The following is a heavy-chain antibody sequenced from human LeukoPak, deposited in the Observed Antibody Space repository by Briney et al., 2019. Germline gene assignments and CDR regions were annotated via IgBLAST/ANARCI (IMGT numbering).Heavy chain of an antibody. CDR2: INPSGGST. Sequence: ASVKVSCKASGYTFTSYYMHWVRQAPGQGLEWMGIINPSGGSTSYAQKFQGRVTMTRSTSMSTAYMELSSLSSEDTAVYYCARGPPNWGYDYWGQGTLVTVSS. J-gene: IGHJ4*02. D-gene: IGHD7-27*01. CDR1: GYTFTSYY. V-gene: IGHV1-46*01. CDR3: ARGPPNWGYDY.